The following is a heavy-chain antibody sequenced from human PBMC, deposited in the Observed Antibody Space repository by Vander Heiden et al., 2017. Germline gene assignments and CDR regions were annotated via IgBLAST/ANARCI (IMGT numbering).Heavy chain of an antibody. Sequence: QVQLVDSGGGVVQPGRPLRLSCAASGSAFRVYAMHWVRQAPGKGPEWVSSISYDGSSKYYADSVKGRFTISRDNSNNTVYLQMNSLRGEDTSVYYCSRGADGSSSGREFDHWGQGTLVTVSS. CDR2: ISYDGSSK. D-gene: IGHD6-6*01. J-gene: IGHJ4*02. V-gene: IGHV3-30-3*01. CDR3: SRGADGSSSGREFDH. CDR1: GSAFRVYA.